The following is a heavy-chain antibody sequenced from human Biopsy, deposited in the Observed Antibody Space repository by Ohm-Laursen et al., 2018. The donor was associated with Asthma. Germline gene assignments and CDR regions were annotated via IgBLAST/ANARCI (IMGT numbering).Heavy chain of an antibody. CDR2: ILYDGRNT. CDR1: GFTFDNYT. V-gene: IGHV3-30*04. J-gene: IGHJ6*02. CDR3: ARGGLHYYEYYGMDV. D-gene: IGHD2-21*02. Sequence: SLRLSCAASGFTFDNYTMHWVRQAPGKGLEWVTIILYDGRNTYYADSVEGRFTISRDNSKNTLFLQMSSLRPEDTAVYYCARGGLHYYEYYGMDVWGQGTTVTVSS.